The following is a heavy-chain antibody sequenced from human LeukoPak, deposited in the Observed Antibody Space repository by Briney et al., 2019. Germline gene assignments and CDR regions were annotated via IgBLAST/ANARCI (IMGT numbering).Heavy chain of an antibody. Sequence: SETLSLTCTVSGGSISSSSYYWGWIRQPPGKGLEWIGSIYYSGSTYYNPSLKSRVTISVDTSKNQFSLELSSVTAADTAVYYCARASAGVLLWFGELSRDAFDIWGQGTMVTVSS. CDR3: ARASAGVLLWFGELSRDAFDI. CDR2: IYYSGST. V-gene: IGHV4-39*01. D-gene: IGHD3-10*01. J-gene: IGHJ3*02. CDR1: GGSISSSSYY.